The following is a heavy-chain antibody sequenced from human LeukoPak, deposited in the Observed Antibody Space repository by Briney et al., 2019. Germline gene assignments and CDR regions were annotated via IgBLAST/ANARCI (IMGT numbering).Heavy chain of an antibody. V-gene: IGHV1-18*01. CDR3: ASHAFYDDYDAGWFDP. Sequence: ASVKVSCKASGYTFTSYGISWVRQAPGQGREWMGWISAYNGNTNYAQKLQGRVTMTTDTSTSTAYMELRSLRSDDTAVYYCASHAFYDDYDAGWFDPWGQGTLVTVSS. D-gene: IGHD4-17*01. CDR1: GYTFTSYG. CDR2: ISAYNGNT. J-gene: IGHJ5*02.